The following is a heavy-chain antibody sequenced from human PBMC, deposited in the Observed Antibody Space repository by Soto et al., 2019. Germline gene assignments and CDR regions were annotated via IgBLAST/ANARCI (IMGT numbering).Heavy chain of an antibody. V-gene: IGHV3-30-3*01. CDR3: ARDYYSDDSGRFDY. Sequence: VQLEEPGGGVAQPGGSLRLSCAVSAFPFSSFAMHWVRQAPDKGLEWVAKILYDGSNKYYADSVKGRFIISRDNSKNTLYLQMNSLRAEDTAVYYCARDYYSDDSGRFDYWGQGTLVTVSS. D-gene: IGHD3-22*01. J-gene: IGHJ4*02. CDR1: AFPFSSFA. CDR2: ILYDGSNK.